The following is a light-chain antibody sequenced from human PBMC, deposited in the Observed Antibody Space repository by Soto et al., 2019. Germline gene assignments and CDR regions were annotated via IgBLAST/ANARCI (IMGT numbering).Light chain of an antibody. CDR3: QQSHSAPT. J-gene: IGKJ4*01. CDR2: RIS. Sequence: DIPMTQSPSSLSASVGDRVTITCRASQSITSNFNWYQQKPGKAPKLLIYRISSLQSGVPSRFRGSGSGTDFTLTISSLQPEDFATYYCQQSHSAPTFGGGTKVEIK. V-gene: IGKV1-39*01. CDR1: QSITSN.